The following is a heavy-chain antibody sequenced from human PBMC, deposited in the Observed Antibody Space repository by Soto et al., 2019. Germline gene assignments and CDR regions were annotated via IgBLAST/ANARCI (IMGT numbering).Heavy chain of an antibody. V-gene: IGHV4-30-4*01. CDR2: IYYSGST. J-gene: IGHJ6*02. CDR1: GGSISSGDYY. CDR3: ARDRWTAATVNNGMDV. D-gene: IGHD6-13*01. Sequence: PSETLSLPCTVSGGSISSGDYYWSWIRQPPGKGLEWIGYIYYSGSTYYNPSLKSRVTISVDTSKNQFSLKLSSVTAADTAVYYCARDRWTAATVNNGMDVWGQGTTVTVSS.